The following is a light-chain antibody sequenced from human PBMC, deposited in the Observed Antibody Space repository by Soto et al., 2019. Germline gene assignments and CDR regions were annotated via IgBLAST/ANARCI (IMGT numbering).Light chain of an antibody. CDR1: QSISSN. CDR2: GAS. CDR3: QQYNDWPLT. V-gene: IGKV3-15*01. J-gene: IGKJ4*01. Sequence: EIVMTQSPATLSVSPGEGASLSCRASQSISSNLAWYQQKPGQAPKLLIYGASTRATGFPARFSGSGSGTEFTLTISSLQSEDFAVCYCQQYNDWPLTFGGGTKVEIK.